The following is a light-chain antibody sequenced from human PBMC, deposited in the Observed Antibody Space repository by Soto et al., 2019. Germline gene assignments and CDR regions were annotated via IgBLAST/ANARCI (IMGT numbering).Light chain of an antibody. V-gene: IGKV1-8*01. CDR2: AAS. CDR3: QQYYSYPWT. Sequence: AIRMTQSPSSFSASTGDRVTITCRASQGISIYLAWYQQKPGKAPKLLIYAASTLQSGVPSRFSGSGSGTDFTLTISCLQSEDFATYYCQQYYSYPWTFGQGTKVDIK. CDR1: QGISIY. J-gene: IGKJ1*01.